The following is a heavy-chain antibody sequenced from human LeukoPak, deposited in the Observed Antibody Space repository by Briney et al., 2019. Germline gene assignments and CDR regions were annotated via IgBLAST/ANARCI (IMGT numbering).Heavy chain of an antibody. J-gene: IGHJ4*02. Sequence: SVKVSCKASGGTFSSYAISWVRQAPGQGLGWMGGIIPIFGTANFAQKFQGRVTITADESTSTAYMELSSLRSEDTAVYYCARGGRVLWLFGPFDYWGQGTLVTVSS. D-gene: IGHD2-2*01. CDR2: IIPIFGTA. CDR3: ARGGRVLWLFGPFDY. V-gene: IGHV1-69*13. CDR1: GGTFSSYA.